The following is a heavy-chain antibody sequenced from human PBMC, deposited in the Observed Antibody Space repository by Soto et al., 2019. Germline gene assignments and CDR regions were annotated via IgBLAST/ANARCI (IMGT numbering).Heavy chain of an antibody. V-gene: IGHV3-23*01. J-gene: IGHJ5*01. CDR1: GFTFNNYA. Sequence: GGSLRLSCTASGFTFNNYAMSWVRPAPGKGLGSVLHGRATGGGTYYAECMKGWCYISKDKSKNTRYRQMESVRAEDTGVDYCVKDRRAGGNSAFYFDFWGQGAQVTVSS. D-gene: IGHD3-16*01. CDR2: GRATGGGT. CDR3: VKDRRAGGNSAFYFDF.